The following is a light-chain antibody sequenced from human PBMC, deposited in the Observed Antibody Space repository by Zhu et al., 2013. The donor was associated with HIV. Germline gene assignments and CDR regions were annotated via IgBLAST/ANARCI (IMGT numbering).Light chain of an antibody. V-gene: IGKV3-20*01. CDR2: GAS. Sequence: EIVLTQSPGSLSLSPGERATLSCRASRQVSSAYLAWYQQTPGQAPRLVIYGASNRATGIPDRFSGSGSGTAFTLTISGVEATDSAIYYCQQYDDSPVTFGQGTRLEIK. CDR1: RQVSSAY. J-gene: IGKJ5*01. CDR3: QQYDDSPVT.